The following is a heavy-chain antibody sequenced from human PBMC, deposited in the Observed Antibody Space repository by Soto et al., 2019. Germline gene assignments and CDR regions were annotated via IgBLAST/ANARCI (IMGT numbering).Heavy chain of an antibody. J-gene: IGHJ4*02. Sequence: GGSLRLSCAASGFTFSSYGMHWVRQAPGKGLEWVAVISYDGSNKYYADSVKGRFTISRDNSKNTLYLQMNSLRAEDTAVYYCANAYYDSSGYYPYHFDYWGQRTPVTVSA. CDR2: ISYDGSNK. D-gene: IGHD3-22*01. CDR1: GFTFSSYG. V-gene: IGHV3-30*18. CDR3: ANAYYDSSGYYPYHFDY.